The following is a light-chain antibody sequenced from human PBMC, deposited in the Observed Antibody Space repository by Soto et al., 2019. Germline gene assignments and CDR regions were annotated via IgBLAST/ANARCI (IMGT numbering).Light chain of an antibody. CDR1: SSDVGFYNY. CDR2: DVN. J-gene: IGLJ1*01. Sequence: QSALTQPASVSGSPGQSIAISCTGTSSDVGFYNYVSWYQQHPGKAPKLMVYDVNNRPSGVSNRFSGSKSGNTASLTISGLQAEDEADYYCTSYTTSSTYFFGTGTKLTVL. CDR3: TSYTTSSTYF. V-gene: IGLV2-14*03.